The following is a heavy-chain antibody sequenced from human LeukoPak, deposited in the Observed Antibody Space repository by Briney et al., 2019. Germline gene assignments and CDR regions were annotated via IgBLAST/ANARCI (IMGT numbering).Heavy chain of an antibody. Sequence: GRSLRLSCAASGFTFSSYAMHWVRQAPGKGLEWVAVISYDGSNKYYADSVKGRFTISRDNSKNTLYLQMNSLRAKDTAVCYCAREEAGTTSYWGQGTLVTVSS. CDR3: AREEAGTTSY. CDR1: GFTFSSYA. D-gene: IGHD1-1*01. J-gene: IGHJ4*02. CDR2: ISYDGSNK. V-gene: IGHV3-30*04.